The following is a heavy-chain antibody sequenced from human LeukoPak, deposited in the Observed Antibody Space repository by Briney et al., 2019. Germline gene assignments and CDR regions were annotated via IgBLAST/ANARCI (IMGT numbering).Heavy chain of an antibody. CDR2: SGGT. V-gene: IGHV4-4*09. CDR1: GGSIRSHH. D-gene: IGHD2-15*01. J-gene: IGHJ4*02. Sequence: SNTLSLTWSVTGGSIRSHHWSWIRKPKRKGLEWIGYSGGTYYNPSLRSRVTISVDTSKNQFSLKLTSVTAADTAVYFCAVYFAGQGGRGNWGQGTQVTVSS. CDR3: AVYFAGQGGRGN.